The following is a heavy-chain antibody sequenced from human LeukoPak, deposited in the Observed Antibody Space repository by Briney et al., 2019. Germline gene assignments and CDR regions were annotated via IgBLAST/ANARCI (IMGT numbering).Heavy chain of an antibody. Sequence: ASLKVSCKASGDTFTSNGISWVRQAPGQGLEWMGWISAYNGNTNYAQKLQGRVTMTTDTSTSTAYMELRSLRSDDTAVYYCARDPMTTVTTSPYYYYYYGMDVWGQGTTVTVPS. CDR3: ARDPMTTVTTSPYYYYYYGMDV. J-gene: IGHJ6*02. CDR1: GDTFTSNG. V-gene: IGHV1-18*01. CDR2: ISAYNGNT. D-gene: IGHD4-17*01.